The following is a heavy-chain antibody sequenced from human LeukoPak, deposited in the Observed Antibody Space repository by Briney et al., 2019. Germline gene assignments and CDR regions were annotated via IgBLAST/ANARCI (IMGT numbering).Heavy chain of an antibody. J-gene: IGHJ5*02. V-gene: IGHV4-59*08. Sequence: PSETLSLTCTVSGGSISSYYWSWIRQPPGKGLEWIGYIYYSGSTNYNPSLKSRVTISVDTSKNQFSLKLSSVTAADTAVYYCARHGFTNYDILTGYYTLPWWFDPWGQGTLVTASS. D-gene: IGHD3-9*01. CDR1: GGSISSYY. CDR3: ARHGFTNYDILTGYYTLPWWFDP. CDR2: IYYSGST.